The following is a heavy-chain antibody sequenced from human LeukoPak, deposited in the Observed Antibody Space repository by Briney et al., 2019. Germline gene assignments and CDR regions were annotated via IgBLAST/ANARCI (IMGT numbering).Heavy chain of an antibody. V-gene: IGHV3-21*01. CDR2: ISTSSYYI. CDR1: GFTLRGYG. D-gene: IGHD1-26*01. Sequence: PGGSLRLSCAASGFTLRGYGMNWVRQAPGKGLEWVSYISTSSYYIYYADSVMGRFTISRDDAKNSLYLQMDSLRADDTAVYYCARDASGSSTGLIDFWGQGTLVTVSS. J-gene: IGHJ4*02. CDR3: ARDASGSSTGLIDF.